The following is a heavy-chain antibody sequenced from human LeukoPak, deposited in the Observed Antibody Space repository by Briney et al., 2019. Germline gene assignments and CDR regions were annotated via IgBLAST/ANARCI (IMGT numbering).Heavy chain of an antibody. V-gene: IGHV1-69*13. D-gene: IGHD3-22*01. CDR1: GGTFSSYA. CDR2: IIPIFDTA. Sequence: SVKVSCKASGGTFSSYAISWVRQAPGQGLEWMGGIIPIFDTANYAQKFQGRVTITADESTSTAYMELSSLRSEDTAVYYCARAKRDYYDSGGYGAFDYWGQGTLVTVSS. CDR3: ARAKRDYYDSGGYGAFDY. J-gene: IGHJ4*02.